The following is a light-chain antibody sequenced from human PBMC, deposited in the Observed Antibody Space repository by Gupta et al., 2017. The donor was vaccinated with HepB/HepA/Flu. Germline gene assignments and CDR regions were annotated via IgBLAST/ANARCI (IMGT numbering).Light chain of an antibody. CDR1: QSVANK. CDR2: AAS. J-gene: IGKJ4*01. Sequence: EIVMTQSPATLSVSPGERATLSCWASQSVANKLAWYQQKPGQAPKLLIFAASTRAPGIPARFSGSGSGTDFTLTINSLQSDDSAVYHCQHDANLPLTFGGGTKVEIK. V-gene: IGKV3-15*01. CDR3: QHDANLPLT.